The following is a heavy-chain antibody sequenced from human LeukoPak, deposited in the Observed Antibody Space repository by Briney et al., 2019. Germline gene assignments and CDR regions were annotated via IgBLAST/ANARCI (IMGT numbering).Heavy chain of an antibody. CDR2: ISSSSYI. J-gene: IGHJ4*02. D-gene: IGHD6-19*01. Sequence: GGSLRLSCAASGFTFSSYSMNWVRQAPGQGLEWVSSISSSSYIYYADSVKGRFTISRDNAKNSLYLQMNSLRAEDTAVYSCASWDPHSSGWYRPGGLAYWGQGTLVTVSS. V-gene: IGHV3-21*01. CDR3: ASWDPHSSGWYRPGGLAY. CDR1: GFTFSSYS.